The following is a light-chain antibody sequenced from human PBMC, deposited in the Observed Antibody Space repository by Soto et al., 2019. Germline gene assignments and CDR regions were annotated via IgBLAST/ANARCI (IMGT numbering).Light chain of an antibody. J-gene: IGLJ1*01. V-gene: IGLV2-14*01. CDR2: EVT. CDR3: NSFTNSSTPAHV. Sequence: QSALTQPASVSGSPGQSITISCTGTSSDVGGYNYVSWYQQHPGEVPKLIIYEVTNRPSGVSNRFSGSKSGNTASLTISGLQAVYEADYYCNSFTNSSTPAHVFGTGTKLTVL. CDR1: SSDVGGYNY.